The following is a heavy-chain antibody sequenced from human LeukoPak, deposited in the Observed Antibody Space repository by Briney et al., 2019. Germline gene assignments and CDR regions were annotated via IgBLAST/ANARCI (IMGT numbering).Heavy chain of an antibody. CDR2: ISGSNSYI. J-gene: IGHJ4*02. V-gene: IGHV3-21*01. CDR1: GFTFSSYW. Sequence: GGSLRLSCAASGFTFSSYWMSWVRQAPGKGLEWVSSISGSNSYIYYADSMKGRFTISRDNAKNSLYLQMNSLRAEDTAVYYCARDLRTDSSFSPFDYWGQGTLVTVSS. CDR3: ARDLRTDSSFSPFDY. D-gene: IGHD3/OR15-3a*01.